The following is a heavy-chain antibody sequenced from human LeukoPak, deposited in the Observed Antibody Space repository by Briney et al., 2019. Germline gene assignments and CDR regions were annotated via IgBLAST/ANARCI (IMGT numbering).Heavy chain of an antibody. Sequence: VASLRLSCAASGFTFTNYAMSWVRQAPGNGLEWVSGIVGSGGSTYYADSVKGRFSISRDNSKNTLFLQMNSLRVEDTALYYCSKWGDYDVLTGYYDSDFWGQGTLVTVSS. J-gene: IGHJ4*02. CDR3: SKWGDYDVLTGYYDSDF. D-gene: IGHD3-9*01. V-gene: IGHV3-23*01. CDR1: GFTFTNYA. CDR2: IVGSGGST.